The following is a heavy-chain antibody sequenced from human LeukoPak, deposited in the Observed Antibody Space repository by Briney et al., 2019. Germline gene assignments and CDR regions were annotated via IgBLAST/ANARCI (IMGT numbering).Heavy chain of an antibody. CDR2: ISSSHI. CDR3: ARDHDWGFDY. Sequence: GGSLRLSCAASGFTFKDYSMNWVRQAPGKGLEFVSYISSSHIYYADSVKGRVTISRDNAKNSLYLEMNSLRAEDTAVYYCARDHDWGFDYWGQGILVTVSS. J-gene: IGHJ4*02. D-gene: IGHD2-21*01. CDR1: GFTFKDYS. V-gene: IGHV3-48*01.